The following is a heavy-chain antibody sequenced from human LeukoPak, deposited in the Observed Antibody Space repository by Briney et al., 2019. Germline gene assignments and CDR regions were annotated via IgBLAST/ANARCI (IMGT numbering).Heavy chain of an antibody. D-gene: IGHD3-22*01. CDR1: GGSISSYY. J-gene: IGHJ4*02. CDR3: ARVTGYMIEDYFDY. Sequence: SETLSLTCTVSGGSISSYYWSWIRQPPGKGLEWIGYIYYSGSTNYNPSLKSRVTISVDTSKNQSSLELSSVTAADTAVYYCARVTGYMIEDYFDYWGQGTLVTVSS. V-gene: IGHV4-59*01. CDR2: IYYSGST.